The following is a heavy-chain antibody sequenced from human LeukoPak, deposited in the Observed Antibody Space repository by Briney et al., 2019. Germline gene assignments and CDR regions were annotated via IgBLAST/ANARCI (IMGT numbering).Heavy chain of an antibody. CDR2: ISDRGGDT. J-gene: IGHJ4*01. Sequence: PGGSLRLSCAASGFTYTTYAMSWGRQARGKVVEWVSAISDRGGDTYYADSVKGRFPISRDNSKYTVSVQDKSLRAEDSALYYCAKEGGYCEGSRCPRTIDNCGHRALWTVSS. D-gene: IGHD2-15*01. V-gene: IGHV3-23*01. CDR1: GFTYTTYA. CDR3: AKEGGYCEGSRCPRTIDN.